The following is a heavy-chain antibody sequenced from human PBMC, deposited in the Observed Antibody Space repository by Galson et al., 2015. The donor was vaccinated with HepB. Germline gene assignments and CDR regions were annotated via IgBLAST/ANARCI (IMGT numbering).Heavy chain of an antibody. CDR2: IYYSGST. J-gene: IGHJ4*02. CDR3: ASAHNTYYYELH. D-gene: IGHD3-22*01. Sequence: SETLSLTCTVSGGSISSYYWSWIRQPPGKGLEWIGYIYYSGSTNYNPSLKSRVTISVDTSKNQFSLKLSSVTAADTAVYYCASAHNTYYYELHWGQGTLVTVSS. V-gene: IGHV4-59*01. CDR1: GGSISSYY.